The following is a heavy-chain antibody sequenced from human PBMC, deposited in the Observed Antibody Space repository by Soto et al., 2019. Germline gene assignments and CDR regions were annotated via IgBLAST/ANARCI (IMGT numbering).Heavy chain of an antibody. Sequence: GSLRVSCVASGXTLSNYEFHWVRRTPGKGLQWMAAISSGGTTKNYAESVKRRFFISRANSRNTVFMNMQSVRDEDTALYYCAKDYLGSSNVFDVWGRVTVVTV. CDR2: ISSGGTTK. D-gene: IGHD2-15*01. CDR3: AKDYLGSSNVFDV. CDR1: GXTLSNYE. J-gene: IGHJ3*01. V-gene: IGHV3-30*18.